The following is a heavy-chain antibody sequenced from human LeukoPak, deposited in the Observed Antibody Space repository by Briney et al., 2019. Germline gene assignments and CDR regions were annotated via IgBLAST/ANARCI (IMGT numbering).Heavy chain of an antibody. J-gene: IGHJ6*03. CDR3: ARDLIVVVIAAMDV. V-gene: IGHV3-48*01. CDR2: ISSSSSTI. D-gene: IGHD2-21*01. CDR1: GFTFSSYS. Sequence: GGSLRLSCAASGFTFSSYSMNWVRQAPGKGLEWVSYISSSSSTIYYADSVKGRFTISRDNAKNSLYLQMNSLRAEDTAVYYCARDLIVVVIAAMDVWGKGTTVTVSS.